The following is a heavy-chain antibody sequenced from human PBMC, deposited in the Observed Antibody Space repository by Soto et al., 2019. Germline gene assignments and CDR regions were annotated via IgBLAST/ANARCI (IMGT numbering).Heavy chain of an antibody. Sequence: GGSLRLSCAASGFGFSNFLMHWVRQDPGKGVVWVSRLNRDGSDTQYAASVKGRFTISRDNAENKLYLQMNSLRAEDAGVYYCARDYFWSIDYWGQGTLVTVSS. V-gene: IGHV3-74*01. D-gene: IGHD3-3*01. CDR3: ARDYFWSIDY. J-gene: IGHJ4*02. CDR1: GFGFSNFL. CDR2: LNRDGSDT.